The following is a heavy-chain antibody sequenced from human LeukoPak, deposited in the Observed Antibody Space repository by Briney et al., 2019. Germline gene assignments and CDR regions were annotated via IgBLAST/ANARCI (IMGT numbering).Heavy chain of an antibody. CDR2: VYSGGST. J-gene: IGHJ4*02. CDR3: ASLDSSGYVFDY. V-gene: IGHV3-53*01. D-gene: IGHD3-22*01. CDR1: GFTVSSNY. Sequence: GGSLRLSCAASGFTVSSNYMSWVRQAPGKGLEWVSVVYSGGSTYYADSVKDRFTISRDYSKNTLYLQMNSLRAEDTAVYYCASLDSSGYVFDYWGQGTLVTVSS.